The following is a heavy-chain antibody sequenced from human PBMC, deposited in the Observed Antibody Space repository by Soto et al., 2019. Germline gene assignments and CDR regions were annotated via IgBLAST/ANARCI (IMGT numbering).Heavy chain of an antibody. CDR3: ARDPASGSSQDY. CDR2: INPNSGGT. CDR1: GYTFTGYY. D-gene: IGHD1-26*01. Sequence: ASVKGSCKASGYTFTGYYMHWVRQAPGQGLEWMGWINPNSGGTNYAQKFQGRVTMTRDTSISTAYMELSRLRSDDTAVYYCARDPASGSSQDYWGQGTLVTSPQ. V-gene: IGHV1-2*02. J-gene: IGHJ4*02.